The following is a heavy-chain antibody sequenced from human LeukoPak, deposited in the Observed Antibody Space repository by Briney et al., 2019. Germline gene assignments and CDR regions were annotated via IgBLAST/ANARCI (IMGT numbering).Heavy chain of an antibody. Sequence: PVGALRLSCSATAFTFSNYWIHWVRQAPWKRLVWVARINSDGSSTSYADSVKGRFTISRDHAKNTLLLQMNSLRAEDTAVYYCASEGDYGDFYWFDTWGQGTLVTVSS. CDR3: ASEGDYGDFYWFDT. J-gene: IGHJ5*02. V-gene: IGHV3-74*01. CDR2: INSDGSST. CDR1: AFTFSNYW. D-gene: IGHD4-17*01.